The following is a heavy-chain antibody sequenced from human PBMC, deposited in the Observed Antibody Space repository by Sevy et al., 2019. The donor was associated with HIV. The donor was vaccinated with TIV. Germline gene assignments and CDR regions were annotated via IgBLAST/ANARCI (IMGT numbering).Heavy chain of an antibody. CDR1: GFAFSNYA. V-gene: IGHV3-30*18. Sequence: GESLKISCEASGFAFSNYAMHWVRQAPGKGLEWVAVIGYDTINKDYADSVKGRFTISRDNSKNTLYLQMNSLRAEDTAVYYCAKFPPGRASDIWGQGTMVTVSS. CDR2: IGYDTINK. J-gene: IGHJ3*02. CDR3: AKFPPGRASDI.